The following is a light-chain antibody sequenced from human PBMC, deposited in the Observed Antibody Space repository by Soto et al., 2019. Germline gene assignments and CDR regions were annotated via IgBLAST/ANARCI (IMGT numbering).Light chain of an antibody. CDR1: SSDVGGYNY. CDR2: EVS. CDR3: GSYTSSSTLV. J-gene: IGLJ2*01. V-gene: IGLV2-14*01. Sequence: QSALTQPASVSGSPGQSITISCTGTSSDVGGYNYVSWYQQHPGKAPKLMIYEVSNRPSGVSNRFSGSKSGNTASLTISGVTPAADSSFFFGSYTSSSTLVFGGGTKLTVL.